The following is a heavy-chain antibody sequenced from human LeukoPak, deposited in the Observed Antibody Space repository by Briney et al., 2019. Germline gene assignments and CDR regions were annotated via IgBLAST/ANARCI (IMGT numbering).Heavy chain of an antibody. CDR2: ISGSGGST. CDR3: AKDWSGYDAFDI. V-gene: IGHV3-23*01. CDR1: GFTFSSYA. J-gene: IGHJ3*02. Sequence: QTGRCLRPSCAASGFTFSSYAMSWVRQDPGKGLEWVSAISGSGGSTYYADSVKGRFTISRDNSKNTLYLQMNSLRAEDTAVYYCAKDWSGYDAFDIWGQGTMVTVFS. D-gene: IGHD3-3*01.